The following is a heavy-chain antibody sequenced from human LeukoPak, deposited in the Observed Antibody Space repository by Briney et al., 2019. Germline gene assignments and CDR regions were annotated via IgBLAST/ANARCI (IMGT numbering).Heavy chain of an antibody. V-gene: IGHV3-30*02. CDR3: AKGQQWLVPSYYFDY. CDR1: GFTFSSYG. Sequence: GGSLRLSCAASGFTFSSYGMHWVRQAPGKGLEWVAFIRYDGSNKYYADSVKGRFTISRDNSKNTLYLQMNSLRAEDTAVHYCAKGQQWLVPSYYFDYWGQGTLVTVSS. D-gene: IGHD6-19*01. J-gene: IGHJ4*02. CDR2: IRYDGSNK.